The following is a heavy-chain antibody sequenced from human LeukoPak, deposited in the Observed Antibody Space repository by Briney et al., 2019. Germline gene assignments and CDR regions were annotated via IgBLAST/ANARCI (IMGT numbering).Heavy chain of an antibody. CDR2: IYYSGST. V-gene: IGHV4-39*01. D-gene: IGHD3-10*01. CDR1: GGSISSSSYY. CDR3: ARLSYYYGSGSYAYFDY. Sequence: PSETLSLTRTVSGGSISSSSYYWGWIRQPPGKGLEWIGSIYYSGSTYYNPSLKSRVTISVDTSKNQFSLKLSSVTAADTAVYYCARLSYYYGSGSYAYFDYWGQGTLVTVSS. J-gene: IGHJ4*02.